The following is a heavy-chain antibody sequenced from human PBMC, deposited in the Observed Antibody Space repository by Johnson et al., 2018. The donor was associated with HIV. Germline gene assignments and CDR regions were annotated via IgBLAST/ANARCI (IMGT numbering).Heavy chain of an antibody. Sequence: VQLVESGGGLVQPGGSLRLSCAASGFTVSSYYMTWVRQAPGKGLEWVSVIFSGGSTYYADSVKGRFTISRDNSKNTLYLQMNSLRAEDTAVYYCASWSWGLRWSGFDIWGQGTMVTVSS. D-gene: IGHD4-23*01. CDR1: GFTVSSYY. CDR3: ASWSWGLRWSGFDI. CDR2: IFSGGST. V-gene: IGHV3-66*01. J-gene: IGHJ3*02.